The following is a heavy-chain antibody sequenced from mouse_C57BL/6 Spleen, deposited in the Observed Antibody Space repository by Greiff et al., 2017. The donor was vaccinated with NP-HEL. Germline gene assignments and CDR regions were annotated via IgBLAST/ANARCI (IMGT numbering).Heavy chain of an antibody. CDR2: INPGSGGT. D-gene: IGHD2-12*01. CDR1: GYAFTNYL. CDR3: ARGDYSAGRFAY. J-gene: IGHJ3*01. Sequence: VQLQQSGAELVRPGTSVKVSCKASGYAFTNYLIEWVKQRPGQGLEWIGVINPGSGGTNYNEKFKGKATLTADKSSSTAYMQLSSLTSEDSAVYFCARGDYSAGRFAYWGQGTLVTVSA. V-gene: IGHV1-54*01.